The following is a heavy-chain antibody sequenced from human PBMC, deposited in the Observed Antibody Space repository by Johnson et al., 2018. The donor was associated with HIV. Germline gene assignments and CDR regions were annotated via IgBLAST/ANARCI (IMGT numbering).Heavy chain of an antibody. CDR3: ARGRGIVGPQQVALDI. CDR2: IGTAGEA. J-gene: IGHJ3*02. CDR1: GFTFRSYD. Sequence: VQLVESGGGLVKPGGSLRLSCAASGFTFRSYDMHWVRQVTGKGLEWVSVIGTAGEAYYQGSVKGRFTISSENAKNSFYLQMNSLRAGDTAVYYCARGRGIVGPQQVALDIWGQGTRVTVSS. V-gene: IGHV3-13*01. D-gene: IGHD1-26*01.